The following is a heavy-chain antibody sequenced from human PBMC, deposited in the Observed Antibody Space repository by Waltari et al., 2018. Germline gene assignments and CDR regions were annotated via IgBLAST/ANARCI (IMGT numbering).Heavy chain of an antibody. J-gene: IGHJ4*02. CDR3: AKDPWGTRYFDY. CDR1: GFHFDKTA. V-gene: IGHV3-23*04. D-gene: IGHD3-16*01. CDR2: INGRGDDT. Sequence: EVQLVDSGGGLVQPGGSLRLSCAASGFHFDKTAMSWVRQAPGKGLDWVSSINGRGDDTYYADSVKGRFTISRDNSRSTAYLQMNSLRAEDTALYYCAKDPWGTRYFDYWGQGTPVTVSS.